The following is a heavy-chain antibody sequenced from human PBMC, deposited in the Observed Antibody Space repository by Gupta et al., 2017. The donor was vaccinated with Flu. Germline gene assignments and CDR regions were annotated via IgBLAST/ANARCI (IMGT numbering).Heavy chain of an antibody. CDR3: TTDSYYYDSSYYFDY. J-gene: IGHJ4*02. D-gene: IGHD3-22*01. V-gene: IGHV3-15*01. Sequence: EVQLVESGGGLVKPGGSLRLSCAASGFPFSNAWLSWVRQPPGKGLEWVGRIKSKTDGGTTDYAAPVKGRFTISRDDSKNTLYLQMNSLKTEDTAVYYCTTDSYYYDSSYYFDYWGQGTLVTVSS. CDR2: IKSKTDGGTT. CDR1: GFPFSNAW.